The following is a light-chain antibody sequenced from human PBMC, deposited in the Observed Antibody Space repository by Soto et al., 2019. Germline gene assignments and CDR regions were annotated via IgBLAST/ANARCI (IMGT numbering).Light chain of an antibody. CDR3: PQSYNTPQT. J-gene: IGKJ1*01. Sequence: DIQMTQSPSSLSASVGDRVTITCRASQSISNYLNWYQQKPGKAPKLLIYAASSVQSGVPSRFSGSGSGTDFTLTISSLQPEDFEDHHCPQSYNTPQTFGQGTKVEIK. CDR1: QSISNY. V-gene: IGKV1-39*01. CDR2: AAS.